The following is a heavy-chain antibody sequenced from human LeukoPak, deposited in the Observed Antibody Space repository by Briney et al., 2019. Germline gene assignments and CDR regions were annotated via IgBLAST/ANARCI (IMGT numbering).Heavy chain of an antibody. CDR3: ARMYYYDSSGYLDY. Sequence: PGGSLRLSCAASGFTFDDYGMSWVRQAPGKGLEWVSGINWNGGSTGYADSVKGRFTISSDNAKNSLYLQMNSLRAEDTALYYCARMYYYDSSGYLDYWGQGTLATVSS. CDR2: INWNGGST. CDR1: GFTFDDYG. V-gene: IGHV3-20*04. D-gene: IGHD3-22*01. J-gene: IGHJ4*02.